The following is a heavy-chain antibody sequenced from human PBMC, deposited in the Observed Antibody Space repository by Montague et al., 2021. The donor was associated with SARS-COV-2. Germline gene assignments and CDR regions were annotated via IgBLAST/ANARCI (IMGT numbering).Heavy chain of an antibody. Sequence: TLSLTCTVSAGSISSASYYWSWIRQPAGKGLEWIGRIYTSGSTNYNPSLKSRVTISVDTSKNQFSLKLSSVTAADTAVYYCARVGVGTMVRGVIPAYYYYGMDVWGQGTTVTVSS. CDR3: ARVGVGTMVRGVIPAYYYYGMDV. CDR1: AGSISSASYY. CDR2: IYTSGST. D-gene: IGHD3-10*01. V-gene: IGHV4-61*02. J-gene: IGHJ6*02.